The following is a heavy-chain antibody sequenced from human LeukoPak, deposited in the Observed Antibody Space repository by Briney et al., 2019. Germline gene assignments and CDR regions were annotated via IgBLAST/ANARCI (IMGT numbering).Heavy chain of an antibody. CDR1: GGSISSGSYY. CDR3: ARAVAGEGGYFDY. CDR2: IYTSGST. V-gene: IGHV4-61*02. Sequence: PSQTLSLTCTVSGGSISSGSYYWSWIRRPAGKGLEWIGRIYTSGSTNYNPSLKSRVTISVDTSKNQFSLKLSSVTAADTAVYYCARAVAGEGGYFDYWGQGTLVTVSS. D-gene: IGHD6-19*01. J-gene: IGHJ4*02.